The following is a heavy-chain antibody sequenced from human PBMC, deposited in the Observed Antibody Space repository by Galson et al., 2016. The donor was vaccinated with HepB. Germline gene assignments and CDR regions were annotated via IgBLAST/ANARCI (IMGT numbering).Heavy chain of an antibody. Sequence: TLSLTCTVSGGSITSGSSYYNWIRQPAWKGLEWLGRVDTSGSPTYSPSLTRRVTISLDTSKNQFSPRLSSVTAADTAVYYCARQADVGQGRKPFGFWDPGTLVTVSS. CDR3: ARQADVGQGRKPFGF. V-gene: IGHV4-61*02. CDR1: GGSITSGSSY. D-gene: IGHD1-14*01. CDR2: VDTSGSP. J-gene: IGHJ2*01.